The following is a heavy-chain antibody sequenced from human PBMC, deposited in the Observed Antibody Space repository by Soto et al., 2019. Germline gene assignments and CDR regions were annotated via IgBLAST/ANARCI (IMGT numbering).Heavy chain of an antibody. Sequence: EVQLVESGGGLVQPGRSLRLSCAASGFTFDDYAMHWVRQAPGKGLEWVSGISWNSGSIGYADSVKGRFTISSDNAKNSLYLQMNSLRAEDTALYYCAAAAGTLSWFDPWGQGTLVTVSS. V-gene: IGHV3-9*01. D-gene: IGHD6-13*01. CDR1: GFTFDDYA. CDR3: AAAAGTLSWFDP. J-gene: IGHJ5*02. CDR2: ISWNSGSI.